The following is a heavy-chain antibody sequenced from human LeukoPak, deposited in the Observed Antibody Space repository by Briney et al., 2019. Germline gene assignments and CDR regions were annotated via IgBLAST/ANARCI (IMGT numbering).Heavy chain of an antibody. CDR1: GFTFSSYS. J-gene: IGHJ4*02. CDR3: ARDSSHPYCSSTSCPFDY. V-gene: IGHV3-21*01. Sequence: GGSLSLSCAASGFTFSSYSMNWVRQAPGKGLEWVSSISSSSSYIYYADSVKGRFTISRDNAKNSLYLQMNSLRAEDTAVYYCARDSSHPYCSSTSCPFDYWGQGTLVTVSS. D-gene: IGHD2-2*01. CDR2: ISSSSSYI.